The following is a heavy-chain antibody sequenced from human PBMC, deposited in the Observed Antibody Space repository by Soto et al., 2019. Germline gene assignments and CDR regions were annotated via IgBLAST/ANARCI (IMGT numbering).Heavy chain of an antibody. CDR2: IYYSGST. J-gene: IGHJ4*02. Sequence: QVQLQESGPGLVKPSETLSLTCTVSGGSISSYYWSWIRQPPGKGLEWIGYIYYSGSTNYNPSLTSRVSTSVDTSKNQFTLKLSSMTAADMDVYYCARLWGWPVYYWGQGSLVTVS. CDR3: ARLWGWPVYY. V-gene: IGHV4-59*08. CDR1: GGSISSYY. D-gene: IGHD6-19*01.